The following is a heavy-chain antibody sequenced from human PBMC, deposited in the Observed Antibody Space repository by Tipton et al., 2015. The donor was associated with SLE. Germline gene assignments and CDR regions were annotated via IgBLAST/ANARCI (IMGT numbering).Heavy chain of an antibody. J-gene: IGHJ4*02. CDR2: IYYSGNT. V-gene: IGHV4-59*08. CDR1: RGSFSGYY. D-gene: IGHD6-19*01. Sequence: TLSLTCTVSRGSFSGYYWSWIRQSPGKGLEWIGSIYYSGNTNYNPSLKNRVTMSADTSRNQFSVKLRSVAAADTAIYYCARHVWEQWLLLDFWGQVVLVAVSS. CDR3: ARHVWEQWLLLDF.